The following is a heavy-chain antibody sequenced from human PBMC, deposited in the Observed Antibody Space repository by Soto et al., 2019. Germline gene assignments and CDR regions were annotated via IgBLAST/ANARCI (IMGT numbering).Heavy chain of an antibody. CDR2: IRPGSRYP. CDR3: VRGGGGGLFDP. CDR1: GFTFGDSY. V-gene: IGHV3-11*06. J-gene: IGHJ5*02. Sequence: QVQLVESGGGLVPPGGSLRLSCAGSGFTFGDSYMSWIRQAPGKGLEWLSYIRPGSRYPAYADSVKGRFTISRDNAKRSRYLQMMSLTAEDTAMYYCVRGGGGGLFDPWGQGTMGTVSS. D-gene: IGHD2-15*01.